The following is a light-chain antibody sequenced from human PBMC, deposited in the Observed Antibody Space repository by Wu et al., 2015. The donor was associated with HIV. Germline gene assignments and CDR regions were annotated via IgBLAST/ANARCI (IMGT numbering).Light chain of an antibody. J-gene: IGKJ1*01. Sequence: EIVMTQSLVTLSVSPGERATLSCRTSQSVSINLAWYQQKPGQPPRLLIYGASTRATDIPARFSGSGSETDFTLTINTMQSEDLAVYYCQQYNIWWTFGQGTKVEIK. CDR2: GAS. V-gene: IGKV3-15*01. CDR1: QSVSIN. CDR3: QQYNIWWT.